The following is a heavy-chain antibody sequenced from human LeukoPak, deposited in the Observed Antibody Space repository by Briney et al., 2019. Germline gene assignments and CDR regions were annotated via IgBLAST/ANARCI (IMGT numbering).Heavy chain of an antibody. D-gene: IGHD6-13*01. CDR1: GYTFTGYY. CDR2: INPNSGGT. V-gene: IGHV1-2*06. J-gene: IGHJ6*03. Sequence: ASVKVSCKASGYTFTGYYMHWVRQAPGQGLEWMGRINPNSGGTNYAQKFQGRVTMTRDTSISTVYMELSRLRSDDTAVYYCARDYLAAAGYYHYYMDVWGKGTTATVSS. CDR3: ARDYLAAAGYYHYYMDV.